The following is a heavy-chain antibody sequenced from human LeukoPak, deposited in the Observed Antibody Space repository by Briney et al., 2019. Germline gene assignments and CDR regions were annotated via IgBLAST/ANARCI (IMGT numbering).Heavy chain of an antibody. J-gene: IGHJ4*02. CDR2: INSDGSST. V-gene: IGHV3-74*01. CDR3: ARGENTAMVTAADY. CDR1: GFTFSSYW. Sequence: PGGSLRLSCAASGFTFSSYWMHWVRQAPGKGLVWVSRINSDGSSTSYADSVKGRFTISRDNAKNTLYLQMNSLRAEDTAAYYCARGENTAMVTAADYWGQGTLVTVSS. D-gene: IGHD5-18*01.